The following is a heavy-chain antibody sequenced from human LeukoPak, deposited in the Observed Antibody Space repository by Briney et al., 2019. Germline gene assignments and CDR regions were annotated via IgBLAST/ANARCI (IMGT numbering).Heavy chain of an antibody. CDR3: ARDGNYYGSGSYQI. CDR1: GGSISSGGYS. Sequence: PSGTLSLTCAVSGGSISSGGYSWSWIRQPPGKGLEWIGYIYYSGSTYYNPSLKSRVTISVDTSKNQFSLKLSSVTAADTAVYYCARDGNYYGSGSYQIWGQGTLVTVSS. V-gene: IGHV4-30-4*07. CDR2: IYYSGST. J-gene: IGHJ4*02. D-gene: IGHD3-10*01.